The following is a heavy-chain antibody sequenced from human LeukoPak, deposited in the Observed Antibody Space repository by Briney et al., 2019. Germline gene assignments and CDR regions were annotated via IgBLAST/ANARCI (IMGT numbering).Heavy chain of an antibody. CDR3: AKAVGSSWLSDY. J-gene: IGHJ4*02. Sequence: GGSLRLSCAASGFTFSTSVMSWVRQAPGKGLEWVSTISDTGRSTYYADFVKGRFTISRDNSKNALYLQMNSLRHEDTAVYYCAKAVGSSWLSDYWGQGTLVTVSS. D-gene: IGHD3-10*01. V-gene: IGHV3-23*01. CDR1: GFTFSTSV. CDR2: ISDTGRST.